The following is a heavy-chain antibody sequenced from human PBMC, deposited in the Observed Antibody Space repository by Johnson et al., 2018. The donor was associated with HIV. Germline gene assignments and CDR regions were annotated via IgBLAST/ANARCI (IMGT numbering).Heavy chain of an antibody. CDR1: GFTISNNY. J-gene: IGHJ3*02. Sequence: VQLVESGGGLVQPGGSLRLSCAASGFTISNNYMSWVRQAPGKGLEWVSVIYSGGSTYYADSVTGRFTISRDISKNTLYRQMNSLRAEDTAVYYCAREGATIEGRSTFDIWGPGTMVTVSS. D-gene: IGHD5-24*01. V-gene: IGHV3-66*01. CDR3: AREGATIEGRSTFDI. CDR2: IYSGGST.